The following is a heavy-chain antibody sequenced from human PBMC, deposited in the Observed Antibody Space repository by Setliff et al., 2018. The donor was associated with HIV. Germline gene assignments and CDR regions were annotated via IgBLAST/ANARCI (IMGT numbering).Heavy chain of an antibody. CDR3: ARDDQYYDMGSIISDYYFDL. CDR2: INPNSGGT. CDR1: GYTFTDYY. D-gene: IGHD3-22*01. V-gene: IGHV1-2*02. J-gene: IGHJ2*01. Sequence: GASVKVSCKASGYTFTDYYIHWVRQAPGQGLEWMGWINPNSGGTIFAQKFQGRVTMTRDTSISTALMDLSRLTSDDTAVYYCARDDQYYDMGSIISDYYFDLWGQGTLVTVSS.